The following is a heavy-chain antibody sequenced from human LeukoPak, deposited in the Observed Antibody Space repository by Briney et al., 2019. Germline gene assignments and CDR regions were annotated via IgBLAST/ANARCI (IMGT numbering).Heavy chain of an antibody. CDR2: IKSKTDGGTT. CDR3: TTVLRDGDGYNPDNTREGGDY. CDR1: GFTFSNAW. V-gene: IGHV3-15*01. Sequence: GGSLRLSCAASGFTFSNAWMSWVRQAPGKGLEWVGRIKSKTDGGTTDYAAPVKGRFTISRDDSKNTLYLQMNSLKTEDTAVYYCTTVLRDGDGYNPDNTREGGDYWGQGTQVTVSS. J-gene: IGHJ4*02. D-gene: IGHD5-24*01.